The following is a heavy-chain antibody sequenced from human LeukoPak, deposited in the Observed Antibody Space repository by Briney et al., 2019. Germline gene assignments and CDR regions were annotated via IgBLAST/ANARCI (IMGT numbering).Heavy chain of an antibody. CDR1: GGSISSGGYY. CDR2: IYYSGST. J-gene: IGHJ6*03. CDR3: ARTGYCSSASCYTASRPYYYYMDV. Sequence: SQTLSLTCTVSGGSISSGGYYWSWIRQHPGKGLEWIGYIYYSGSTYYNPSLKSRVTISVDTSKNQFSLKLSSVTAADTAVYYCARTGYCSSASCYTASRPYYYYMDVWGKGTTVTVSS. V-gene: IGHV4-31*03. D-gene: IGHD2-2*02.